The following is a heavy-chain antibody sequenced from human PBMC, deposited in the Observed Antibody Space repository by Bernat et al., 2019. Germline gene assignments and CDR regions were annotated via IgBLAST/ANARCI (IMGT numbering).Heavy chain of an antibody. CDR1: GFTFGDYP. V-gene: IGHV3-21*05. CDR3: VRDDMWAFDF. J-gene: IGHJ4*02. D-gene: IGHD1-26*01. CDR2: IRDSSNYM. Sequence: EVQLVESGGGLVKPGGSLRLSCAASGFTFGDYPMNWVRQTPGKGLEWISHIRDSSNYMPYADSVKGRFTISRDNARNSLYLQMNSLRAEDTAVYYCVRDDMWAFDFWGQGTLVTVSS.